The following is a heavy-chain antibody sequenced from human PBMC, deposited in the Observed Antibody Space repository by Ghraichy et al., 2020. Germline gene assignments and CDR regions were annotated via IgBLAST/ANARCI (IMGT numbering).Heavy chain of an antibody. V-gene: IGHV3-23*01. CDR1: GFTFSSYA. CDR2: ISGSGGST. CDR3: SAIYGSGSYYEADY. J-gene: IGHJ4*02. Sequence: GGSLRLSCAASGFTFSSYAMSWVRQAPGKGLEWVSAISGSGGSTYYADSVKGRFTISRDNSKNTLYLQMNSLRAEDTAVYYCSAIYGSGSYYEADYWGQGTLRTVST. D-gene: IGHD3-10*01.